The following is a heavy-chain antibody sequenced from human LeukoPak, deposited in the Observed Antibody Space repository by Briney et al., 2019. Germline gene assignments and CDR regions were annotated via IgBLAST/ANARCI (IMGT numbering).Heavy chain of an antibody. CDR2: IKQDGSEK. CDR3: SRQTRRDGYNYDY. V-gene: IGHV3-7*01. J-gene: IGHJ4*02. D-gene: IGHD5-24*01. Sequence: GGSLRLSCAASGFTFSSYWMSWVRQAPGKGLEWVANIKQDGSEKYYVDSVKGRFTISRDNPKNSLYLQMNSLRAEDTAVYYCSRQTRRDGYNYDYWGQGTLVTVSS. CDR1: GFTFSSYW.